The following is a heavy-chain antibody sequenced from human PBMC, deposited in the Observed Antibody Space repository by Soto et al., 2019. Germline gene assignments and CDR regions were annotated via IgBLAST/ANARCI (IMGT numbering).Heavy chain of an antibody. CDR2: MNPYNGNA. V-gene: IGHV1-8*01. J-gene: IGHJ4*02. CDR1: GYTFITYD. CDR3: ARRKERYGTHYFDS. Sequence: GSVKVSCKASGYTFITYDIHLVRQATGQGLEWMGWMNPYNGNAGYAQKFQGRVTMTRNTSISTAHMELSSLRSEDTAVYFCARRKERYGTHYFDSWGQGTMVTVSS. D-gene: IGHD1-1*01.